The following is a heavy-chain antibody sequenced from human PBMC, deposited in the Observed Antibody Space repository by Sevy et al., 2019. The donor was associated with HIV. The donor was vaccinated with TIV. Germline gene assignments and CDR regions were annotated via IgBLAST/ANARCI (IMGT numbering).Heavy chain of an antibody. CDR1: GFTFSSYA. Sequence: GGSLRLSCAASGFTFSSYAMSWVRQAPGKGLEWVSAISGSGGSTYYADSVKGRFTISRDNSKNTLYLQMNSLRAEDTAVYYYAKLLAAANIYYYGMDVWGQGTTVTVSS. CDR3: AKLLAAANIYYYGMDV. D-gene: IGHD6-13*01. V-gene: IGHV3-23*01. CDR2: ISGSGGST. J-gene: IGHJ6*02.